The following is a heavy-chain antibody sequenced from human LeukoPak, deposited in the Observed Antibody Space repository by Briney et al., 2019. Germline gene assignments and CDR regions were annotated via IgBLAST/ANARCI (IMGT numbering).Heavy chain of an antibody. CDR3: ARDQAATNTQVRFCLD. Sequence: ASVKVSCKASGYTLTSYGISWVRQAPGQGLEWMGWISAFNGNTNFAQKLQGRVTMTTDTSTSTAYMDLRSLRSDDTAVYYCARDQAATNTQVRFCLDWGQGTLVTVSS. CDR1: GYTLTSYG. CDR2: ISAFNGNT. D-gene: IGHD3-9*01. V-gene: IGHV1-18*01. J-gene: IGHJ4*02.